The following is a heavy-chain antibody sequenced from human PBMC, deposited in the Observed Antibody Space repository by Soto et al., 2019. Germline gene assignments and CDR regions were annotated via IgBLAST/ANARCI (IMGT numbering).Heavy chain of an antibody. CDR3: ARGGLTIFVVVTQFDP. V-gene: IGHV1-18*01. D-gene: IGHD3-3*01. J-gene: IGHJ5*02. CDR2: ISAYNGNT. CDR1: GYTFTSYG. Sequence: ASVKVCCKASGYTFTSYGISWVRQAPGQGLEWMGWISAYNGNTNYAQKLQGRVTMTTDTSTSTAYMELRSLRSDDTAVYYCARGGLTIFVVVTQFDPWGQGTLVPVSS.